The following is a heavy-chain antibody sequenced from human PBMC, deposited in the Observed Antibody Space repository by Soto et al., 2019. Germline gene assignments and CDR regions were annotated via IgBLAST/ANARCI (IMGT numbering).Heavy chain of an antibody. V-gene: IGHV3-23*01. CDR1: GFTFSSYA. CDR3: ANGTVIIKGVFDY. Sequence: GGSLRLSCAASGFTFSSYAMSWVRQAPGEGLEWVSAISGSGGSTYYADSVKGRFTISRDNSKNTLYLQMNSLRAENTAVYYCANGTVIIKGVFDYWGQGTLVTVSS. CDR2: ISGSGGST. J-gene: IGHJ4*02. D-gene: IGHD3-10*01.